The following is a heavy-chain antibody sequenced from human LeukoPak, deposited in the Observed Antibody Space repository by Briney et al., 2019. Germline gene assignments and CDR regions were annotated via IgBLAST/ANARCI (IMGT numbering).Heavy chain of an antibody. CDR2: IIPIFGTA. CDR3: ASSVRGTDLNFDY. CDR1: GGTFSSYA. D-gene: IGHD3-10*01. V-gene: IGHV1-69*05. Sequence: EASVKVSCKASGGTFSSYAISWVRQAPGQGLEWMGGIIPIFGTANYAQKFQGRVTITTDESTSTAYMELSSLRAEDTAVYYCASSVRGTDLNFDYWGQGTLVTVSS. J-gene: IGHJ4*02.